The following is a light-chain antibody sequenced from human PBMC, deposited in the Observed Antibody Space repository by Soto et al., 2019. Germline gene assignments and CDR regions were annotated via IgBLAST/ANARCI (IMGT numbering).Light chain of an antibody. J-gene: IGKJ4*01. CDR2: TAS. Sequence: DMQMTQSPSSLSASVGDRITITCRASQDISRWLAWYQQKPGRAPNLLIYTASTLESGVPSRFSGSGSGTDFTLTISNLQPEDFATYYCQQVDSFPLTFGGGTKVEIK. CDR1: QDISRW. V-gene: IGKV1-12*01. CDR3: QQVDSFPLT.